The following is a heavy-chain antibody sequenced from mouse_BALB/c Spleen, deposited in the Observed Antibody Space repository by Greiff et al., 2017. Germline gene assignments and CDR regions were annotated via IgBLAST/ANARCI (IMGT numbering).Heavy chain of an antibody. J-gene: IGHJ1*01. Sequence: EVHLVESGGGLVQPGGSRKLSCAASGFTFSSFGMHWVRQAPEKGLEWVAYISSGSSTIYYADTVKGRFTISRDNPKNTLFLQMTSLRSEDTAMYYCARQGLLRWYFDVWGAGTTVTVSS. V-gene: IGHV5-17*02. CDR3: ARQGLLRWYFDV. D-gene: IGHD1-1*01. CDR2: ISSGSSTI. CDR1: GFTFSSFG.